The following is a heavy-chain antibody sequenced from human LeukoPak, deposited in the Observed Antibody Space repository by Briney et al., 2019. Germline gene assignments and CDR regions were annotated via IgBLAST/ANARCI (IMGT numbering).Heavy chain of an antibody. J-gene: IGHJ6*04. D-gene: IGHD3-10*01. Sequence: SVKVSCKASGGTFSSYAISWVRQAPGQGLEWMGGIIPIFGTANYAQKFQGRVTITADESTSTAYMELSSLRSEDTAVYYCARERGGGSGSSHCYYYYGMDVWGKGTTVTVSS. V-gene: IGHV1-69*01. CDR1: GGTFSSYA. CDR3: ARERGGGSGSSHCYYYYGMDV. CDR2: IIPIFGTA.